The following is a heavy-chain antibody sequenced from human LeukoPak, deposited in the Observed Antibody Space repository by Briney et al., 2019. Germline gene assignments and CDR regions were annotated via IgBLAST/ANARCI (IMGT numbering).Heavy chain of an antibody. Sequence: PSETLSLTCTVSGGSISSYYWSWIRQPPGKGLEWIGYIYYSGSTNYSPSLKSRVTISVDTSKNQFSLKLSSVTAADTAVYCCASGISFDYWGQGTLVTVSS. D-gene: IGHD2/OR15-2a*01. J-gene: IGHJ4*02. CDR1: GGSISSYY. CDR3: ASGISFDY. CDR2: IYYSGST. V-gene: IGHV4-59*01.